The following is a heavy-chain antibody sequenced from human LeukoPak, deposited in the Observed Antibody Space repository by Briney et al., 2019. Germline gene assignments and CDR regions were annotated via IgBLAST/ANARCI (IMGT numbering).Heavy chain of an antibody. CDR3: ARAGFLITFGGVIS. CDR2: ISSCGSTI. D-gene: IGHD3-16*02. CDR1: GFTFSDYY. Sequence: GRSLRLSCAASGFTFSDYYMSWIRQAPGKGLEWVSSISSCGSTIYYADSVKGRFTIPRENAKNTLYLQMTSLRAEDTAIYYCARAGFLITFGGVISWGQGTLVTVSS. J-gene: IGHJ5*02. V-gene: IGHV3-11*04.